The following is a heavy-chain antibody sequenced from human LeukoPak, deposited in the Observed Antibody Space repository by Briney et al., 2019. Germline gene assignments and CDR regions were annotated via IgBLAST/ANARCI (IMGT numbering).Heavy chain of an antibody. J-gene: IGHJ2*01. Sequence: SETLSLTRTVSGDSISSDYWSWIRQSPGKGLEWIGHIYHRGSSNYNPSLQSRVTISIDTSKTHFSLNLPSVTAADTAVYYCARGTWCSGNTCLFRFLDLWGRGTLVSVSS. CDR3: ARGTWCSGNTCLFRFLDL. D-gene: IGHD2-15*01. V-gene: IGHV4-59*01. CDR2: IYHRGSS. CDR1: GDSISSDY.